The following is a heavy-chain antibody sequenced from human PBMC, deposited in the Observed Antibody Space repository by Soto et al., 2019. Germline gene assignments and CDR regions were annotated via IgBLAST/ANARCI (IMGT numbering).Heavy chain of an antibody. CDR1: GFTLSSYA. Sequence: PGGSLRLSCAASGFTLSSYALHWVRQAPGKGLEWAAIISKDGSNKYYADSVKGRFSISRDNSKNMLYLQMNSLRVEDTAVYYCATGSGSYYTPLDYWGQGTLVTVSS. CDR3: ATGSGSYYTPLDY. V-gene: IGHV3-30-3*01. D-gene: IGHD3-10*01. CDR2: ISKDGSNK. J-gene: IGHJ4*02.